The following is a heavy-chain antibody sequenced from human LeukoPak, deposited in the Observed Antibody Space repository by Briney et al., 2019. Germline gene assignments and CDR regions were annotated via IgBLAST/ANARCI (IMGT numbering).Heavy chain of an antibody. CDR1: GGSFSGYY. Sequence: SETLSLTCAVYGGSFSGYYWSWIRQPPGKGLEWVGEINHSGSTNYNPSLKSRVTISVDTSKNQFSLKLSSVTAADTAVYYCARGRQWLGRPFDYWGQGTLATVSS. CDR2: INHSGST. CDR3: ARGRQWLGRPFDY. D-gene: IGHD6-19*01. V-gene: IGHV4-34*01. J-gene: IGHJ4*02.